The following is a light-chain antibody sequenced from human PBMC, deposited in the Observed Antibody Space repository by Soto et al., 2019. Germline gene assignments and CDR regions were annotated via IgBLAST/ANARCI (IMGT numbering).Light chain of an antibody. V-gene: IGLV2-14*03. CDR1: SSDVGGYNF. J-gene: IGLJ2*01. Sequence: QSVLTQPASVSGAPGQSITISCTGTSSDVGGYNFVSWYQHQPAKAPKLMIYDVSNRPSGVSNRFSGSKSGNTASRTISGLQAEDEAHYYCSSFTSSDTLVVFGGGTKLTVL. CDR2: DVS. CDR3: SSFTSSDTLVV.